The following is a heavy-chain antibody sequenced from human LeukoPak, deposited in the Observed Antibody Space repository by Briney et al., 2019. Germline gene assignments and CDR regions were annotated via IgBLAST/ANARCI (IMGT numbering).Heavy chain of an antibody. V-gene: IGHV4-59*08. Sequence: SETLSLTCTVSGGSISSYYWSWIRQPPGKGLEWIGYIYYSGSTNYNPSLKSRVTISVDTSKNQFSLKLSSVTAADTAVYYRARQRTPLRFLEWSNYGMDVWGPGTTVTVSS. CDR2: IYYSGST. D-gene: IGHD3-3*01. CDR3: ARQRTPLRFLEWSNYGMDV. J-gene: IGHJ6*02. CDR1: GGSISSYY.